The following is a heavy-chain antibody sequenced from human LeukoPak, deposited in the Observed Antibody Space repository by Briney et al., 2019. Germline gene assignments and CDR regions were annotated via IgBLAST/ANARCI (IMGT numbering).Heavy chain of an antibody. J-gene: IGHJ4*02. Sequence: GGSLRLSCAASGFTFSSYSMNWVRQAPGKGLEWVSYISSSSGTIYYADSVKGRFTISRDNAKNSLYLQMNSLRAEDTAVYYCARDMGYSGSWPGYFDYWGQGVLVTVSS. D-gene: IGHD1-26*01. CDR3: ARDMGYSGSWPGYFDY. V-gene: IGHV3-48*04. CDR1: GFTFSSYS. CDR2: ISSSSGTI.